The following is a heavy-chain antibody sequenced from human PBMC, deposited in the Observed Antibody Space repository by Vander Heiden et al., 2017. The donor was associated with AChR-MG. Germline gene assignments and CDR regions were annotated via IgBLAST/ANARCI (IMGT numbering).Heavy chain of an antibody. CDR3: ARGVGVGWFDP. CDR1: GYTFSGYY. J-gene: IGHJ5*02. D-gene: IGHD1-26*01. CDR2: INPTTGVA. V-gene: IGHV1-2*06. Sequence: QVQLVQSGAEVKKPGASVKVSCKASGYTFSGYYIQWVRQAPGQGLEWMGRINPTTGVADYALEFQGRVTMTTDTSITTAHMELRGLTSDDTAVYFCARGVGVGWFDPWGQGSLVTVSS.